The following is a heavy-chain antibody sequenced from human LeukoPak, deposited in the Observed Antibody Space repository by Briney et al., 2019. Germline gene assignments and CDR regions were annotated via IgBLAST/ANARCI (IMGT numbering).Heavy chain of an antibody. V-gene: IGHV3-23*01. Sequence: PGGSLRLSCAASGFTFRCYAMSWVRQAPGKGLEWVSGISGSGGSTYYADSVKGRFTISRDNSKNTLYLQMNSLRAEDTAVYYCAKDQAYCSGGSCYSSFDYWGQGTLVTVSS. CDR2: ISGSGGST. D-gene: IGHD2-15*01. CDR1: GFTFRCYA. CDR3: AKDQAYCSGGSCYSSFDY. J-gene: IGHJ4*02.